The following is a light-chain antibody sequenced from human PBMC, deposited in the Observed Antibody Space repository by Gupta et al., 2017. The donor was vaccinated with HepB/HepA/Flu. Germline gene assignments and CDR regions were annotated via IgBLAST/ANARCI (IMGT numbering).Light chain of an antibody. V-gene: IGLV2-23*02. CDR2: EVN. CDR1: SSDIGTYNL. CDR3: CAFAGNNSVV. J-gene: IGLJ2*01. Sequence: QSALTQPASVSGSPGQSITISCTGTSSDIGTYNLVSWYQQHPGKAPKLILYEVNDRPSGVSDRFSGSKSGKTASLTISGLQADDEAYYYCCAFAGNNSVVFGGGTKLNVL.